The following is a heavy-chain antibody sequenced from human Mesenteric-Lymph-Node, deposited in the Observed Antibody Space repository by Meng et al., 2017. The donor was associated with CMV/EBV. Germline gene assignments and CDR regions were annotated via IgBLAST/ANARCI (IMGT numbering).Heavy chain of an antibody. CDR3: ARHSALLVTNFDY. V-gene: IGHV4-39*01. CDR2: IYYSGSTY. J-gene: IGHJ4*02. Sequence: QLQLQESGPGLVKPSEPLSLTCTVSGGSISSSSYYWGWIRQPPGKGLEWIGYIYYSGSTYYYNPSLMTRVTISVDTSKNQFSLKLSSVTAADTAVYYCARHSALLVTNFDYWGQGTLVTVSS. D-gene: IGHD5-18*01. CDR1: GGSISSSSYY.